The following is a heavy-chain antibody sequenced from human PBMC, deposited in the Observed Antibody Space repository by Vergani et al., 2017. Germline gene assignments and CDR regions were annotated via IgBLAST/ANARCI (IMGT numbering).Heavy chain of an antibody. CDR1: GLSFTNDW. J-gene: IGHJ6*03. CDR3: TTTPWPYYYMDV. D-gene: IGHD2-15*01. CDR2: IKSERDGGTT. Sequence: EVQLVESGGGLVKPGGSLRLSCAASGLSFTNDWMTWVRQAPGKGLEWIGRIKSERDGGTTDYTAPVKGRFNIFRDDSKNMLYLEMTSLKIEDTAVYYCTTTPWPYYYMDVWGKGTTVTVSS. V-gene: IGHV3-15*01.